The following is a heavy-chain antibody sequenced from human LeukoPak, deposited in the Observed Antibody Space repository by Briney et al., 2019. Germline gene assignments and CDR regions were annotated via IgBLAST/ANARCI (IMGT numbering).Heavy chain of an antibody. CDR3: AGGHSSGYFGDLDY. Sequence: PSETLSLTCAVYGGSFSGYYWSWIRQPPGKGLEWIGYIYYSGSTNYDPSLKSRVTISVDTSKNQFSLKLSSVTAADTAVYYCAGGHSSGYFGDLDYWGQGTLVTVSS. D-gene: IGHD3-22*01. CDR2: IYYSGST. CDR1: GGSFSGYY. V-gene: IGHV4-59*01. J-gene: IGHJ4*02.